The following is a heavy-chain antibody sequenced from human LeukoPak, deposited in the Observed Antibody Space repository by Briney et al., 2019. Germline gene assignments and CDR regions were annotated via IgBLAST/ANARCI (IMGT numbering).Heavy chain of an antibody. D-gene: IGHD5-12*01. CDR1: GYTFTGYY. J-gene: IGHJ3*02. CDR3: AREVKWPRSETGAFDI. Sequence: ASVKVSCKASGYTFTGYYMHWVRQAPGQGLEWMGWINPNSGGTNYAQKFQGRVTMTRDTSISTAYMELSRLRSDDTAVYYCAREVKWPRSETGAFDIWGQGTMVTVSS. CDR2: INPNSGGT. V-gene: IGHV1-2*02.